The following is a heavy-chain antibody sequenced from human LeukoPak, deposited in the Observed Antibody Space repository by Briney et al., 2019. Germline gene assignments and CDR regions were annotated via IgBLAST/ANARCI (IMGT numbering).Heavy chain of an antibody. J-gene: IGHJ1*01. CDR2: ISYDGSNQ. CDR1: GFTFSSYG. CDR3: AKEPYCSSTSCIGEYSQR. D-gene: IGHD2-2*01. Sequence: PGRSLRLSCAASGFTFSSYGMHWVRQAPGKGLGWVAVISYDGSNQYYADSVKVRFTISRDNSKNTLYLQMNSLRAEDTAVYYCAKEPYCSSTSCIGEYSQRWGQGTLVTVSS. V-gene: IGHV3-30*18.